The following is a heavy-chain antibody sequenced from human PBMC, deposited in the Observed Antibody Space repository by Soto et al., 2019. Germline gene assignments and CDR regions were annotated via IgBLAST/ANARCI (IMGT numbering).Heavy chain of an antibody. CDR3: AGHAYYYDSRGYYPPDY. CDR1: GGTFSSYA. D-gene: IGHD3-22*01. J-gene: IGHJ4*02. CDR2: IIPIFGTA. Sequence: QVQLVQSGAEVKKPGSAVKVSCKASGGTFSSYAISWVRQAPGQGREWMGGIIPIFGTANYAQKSQGRVTITADESTSTAYMELSSLRSEDTAVYYCAGHAYYYDSRGYYPPDYWGQGTLVTVSS. V-gene: IGHV1-69*01.